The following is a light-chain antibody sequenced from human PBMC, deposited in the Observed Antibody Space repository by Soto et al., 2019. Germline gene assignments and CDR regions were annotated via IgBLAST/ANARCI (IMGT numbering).Light chain of an antibody. CDR2: SNN. V-gene: IGLV1-44*01. Sequence: QSVLTQTPSASGTPGQRVNISCSGSSSNIGSNNVNWYQQLPGPAPKLLIYSNNQRPSGVPDRFSGSKSGTSASLAISGLQSEDEADYYCEAWDDSLNGVVFGGGTKLTV. CDR1: SSNIGSNN. CDR3: EAWDDSLNGVV. J-gene: IGLJ2*01.